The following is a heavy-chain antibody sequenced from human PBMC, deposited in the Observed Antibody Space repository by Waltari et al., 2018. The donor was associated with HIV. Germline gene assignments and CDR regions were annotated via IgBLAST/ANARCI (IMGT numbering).Heavy chain of an antibody. CDR2: FDPEDDET. CDR1: GYTLTELS. CDR3: ATGGGTTSIQLYDLDV. V-gene: IGHV1-24*01. Sequence: QVQLIQSGAEVKKPRASVTVSRKVFGYTLTELSMHWVRQAPGKGLEWMGGFDPEDDETIYAQKFQGRVTMTEDTSTDSAYMELSSLTSEDTAVYYCATGGGTTSIQLYDLDVWGQGTTVTISS. J-gene: IGHJ6*02. D-gene: IGHD1-26*01.